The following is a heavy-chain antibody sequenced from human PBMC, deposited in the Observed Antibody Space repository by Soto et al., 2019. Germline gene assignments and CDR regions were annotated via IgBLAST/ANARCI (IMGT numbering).Heavy chain of an antibody. V-gene: IGHV3-74*01. J-gene: IGHJ6*02. CDR2: INSDGSST. CDR3: ARAKTYYDFWSGYYPTGYYYYGMDV. D-gene: IGHD3-3*01. CDR1: GFTFSSYW. Sequence: GGSLRLSCAASGFTFSSYWMHWVRQAPGKGLVWVSRINSDGSSTSYADSVKGRFTISRDNAKNTLYLQMNSLRAEDTAVYYCARAKTYYDFWSGYYPTGYYYYGMDVWGQGTTVTVSS.